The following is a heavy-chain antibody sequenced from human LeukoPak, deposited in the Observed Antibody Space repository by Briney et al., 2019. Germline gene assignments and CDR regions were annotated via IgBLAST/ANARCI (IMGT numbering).Heavy chain of an antibody. Sequence: PGGSLRLSCAASGFTFSSYAMTWVRQAPGKGLEWGSGISGGGGNTYYADSVKGRVTISRDNSKNTVYLHMNRLRAEDTAVYYCAKDSAVTPFYFDYWGQGTLVTVSS. D-gene: IGHD4-17*01. J-gene: IGHJ4*02. CDR1: GFTFSSYA. CDR2: ISGGGGNT. V-gene: IGHV3-23*01. CDR3: AKDSAVTPFYFDY.